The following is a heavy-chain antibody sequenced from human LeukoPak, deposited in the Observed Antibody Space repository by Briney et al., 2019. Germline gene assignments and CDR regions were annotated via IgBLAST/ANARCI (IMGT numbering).Heavy chain of an antibody. V-gene: IGHV3-30-3*01. CDR3: ARDAYDKNGYYRIFDS. D-gene: IGHD3-22*01. Sequence: GGSLRLSCAASRFIFSTYAMHWVRQAPGKGLEWVAVISYDGGNKYFADSVKGRFTISRDNSKNTLYLQMNSLRADDTAVYYCARDAYDKNGYYRIFDSWAREPWSPSPQ. CDR1: RFIFSTYA. CDR2: ISYDGGNK. J-gene: IGHJ4*02.